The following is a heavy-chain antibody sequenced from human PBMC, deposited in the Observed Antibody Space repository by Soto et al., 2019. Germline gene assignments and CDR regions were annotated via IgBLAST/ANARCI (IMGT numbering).Heavy chain of an antibody. V-gene: IGHV3-21*01. Sequence: GALRLSGAASGFTFSSYSMNWVRQAPGKGLEWVSSISSSSSYIYYADSVKGRFTISRDNAKNSLYLQMNSLRAEDTAVYYCARQDTAMVNGMDVWGQGTTVTVSS. CDR2: ISSSSSYI. D-gene: IGHD5-18*01. CDR3: ARQDTAMVNGMDV. CDR1: GFTFSSYS. J-gene: IGHJ6*02.